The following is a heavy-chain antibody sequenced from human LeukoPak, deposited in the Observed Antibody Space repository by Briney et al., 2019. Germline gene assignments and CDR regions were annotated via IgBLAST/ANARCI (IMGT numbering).Heavy chain of an antibody. CDR1: GFTFSIYA. V-gene: IGHV3-23*01. CDR3: AKSPVSSCRGSFCYPFDY. Sequence: PGGSLRLSCAASGFTFSIYAMTWVRQAPGKGLEWVSAISGSGSTTYYADSVKGRFTISRDNSRNTLYLQMNTLRAEDTAVYFCAKSPVSSCRGSFCYPFDYWGQGNLVTVSS. J-gene: IGHJ4*02. D-gene: IGHD2-15*01. CDR2: ISGSGSTT.